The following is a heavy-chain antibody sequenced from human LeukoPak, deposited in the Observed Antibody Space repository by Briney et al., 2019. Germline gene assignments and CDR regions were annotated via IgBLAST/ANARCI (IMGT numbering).Heavy chain of an antibody. Sequence: GASVKVSCKASGYTFTSYDINWVRQATGQGLEWMGWMNPNSGNTGYAQKFQGRVTMTRNTSISTAYMELSSLRSEDTAVYYCARGVPAASPRYYYYYGMDVWGQGTTVTVSS. CDR3: ARGVPAASPRYYYYYGMDV. D-gene: IGHD2-2*01. V-gene: IGHV1-8*01. CDR1: GYTFTSYD. J-gene: IGHJ6*02. CDR2: MNPNSGNT.